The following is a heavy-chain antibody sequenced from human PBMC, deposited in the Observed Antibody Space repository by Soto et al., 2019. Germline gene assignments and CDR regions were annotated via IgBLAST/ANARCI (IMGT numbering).Heavy chain of an antibody. CDR1: GFSVSSYY. CDR3: ARSSGWNRFDY. V-gene: IGHV3-66*01. D-gene: IGHD6-19*01. CDR2: IYGGGST. Sequence: EVQLVESGGDLVQPGGSLRLSCAVSGFSVSSYYMNWVRQAPGKGLEWVSLIYGGGSTSYAASVTGRFTISRDNSKNTLYLQMNSLRADVTAVYYCARSSGWNRFDYWGQGNLVTVSS. J-gene: IGHJ4*02.